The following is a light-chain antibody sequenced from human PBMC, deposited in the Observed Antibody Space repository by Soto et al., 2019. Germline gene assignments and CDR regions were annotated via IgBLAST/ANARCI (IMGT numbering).Light chain of an antibody. CDR3: HQHGDSPWT. J-gene: IGKJ1*01. CDR2: ATS. Sequence: EIVLTQSPGTLSLSPGDRATLSCRASQPVGSAYLAWYRQTLGQAPRPLIYATSSRATGISDRFSGSGSGTEFTPTFSRLEPEDFATYYCHQHGDSPWTFGQGTKVEIK. CDR1: QPVGSAY. V-gene: IGKV3-20*01.